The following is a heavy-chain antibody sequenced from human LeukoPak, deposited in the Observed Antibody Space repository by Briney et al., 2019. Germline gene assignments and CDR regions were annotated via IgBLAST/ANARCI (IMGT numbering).Heavy chain of an antibody. D-gene: IGHD6-25*01. V-gene: IGHV4-4*02. CDR1: GGSVSSTNW. J-gene: IGHJ4*02. Sequence: SETLSLTCGVSGGSVSSTNWWTWIRQPPGKGLEWIGEVHFDGRTNFNPSLKSRLTMSVDLSENHVSLKLTSVTAADTAVYYCAREGGFYRPLDYSGQGTLVTVSS. CDR3: AREGGFYRPLDY. CDR2: VHFDGRT.